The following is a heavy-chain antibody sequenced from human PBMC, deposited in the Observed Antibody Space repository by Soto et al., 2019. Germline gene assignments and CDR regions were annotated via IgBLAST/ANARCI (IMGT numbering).Heavy chain of an antibody. V-gene: IGHV3-30-3*01. D-gene: IGHD3-22*01. CDR3: ARGLRRPDYCDSNDCFES. CDR1: GFTFSSYA. CDR2: ISYDGSNK. Sequence: PGGSLRLSCAASGFTFSSYAMHWVRQAPGKGLEWVAVISYDGSNKYYADSVKGRFTISRDNSKNTLYLQMNSLRAEYTAVYYCARGLRRPDYCDSNDCFESWG. J-gene: IGHJ3*02.